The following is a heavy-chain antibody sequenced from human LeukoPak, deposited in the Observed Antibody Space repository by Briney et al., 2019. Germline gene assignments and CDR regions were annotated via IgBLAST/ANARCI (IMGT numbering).Heavy chain of an antibody. CDR3: ARDGPYYYDSSGYYGDDY. Sequence: SETLSLTCTVSGGSISSYYWSWIRQPAGKRLEWIGRIYTSGSTNYNPSLKSRVTMSVDTSKNQFSLKLSSVTAADTAVYYCARDGPYYYDSSGYYGDDYWGQGTLVTVSS. J-gene: IGHJ4*02. V-gene: IGHV4-4*07. CDR1: GGSISSYY. D-gene: IGHD3-22*01. CDR2: IYTSGST.